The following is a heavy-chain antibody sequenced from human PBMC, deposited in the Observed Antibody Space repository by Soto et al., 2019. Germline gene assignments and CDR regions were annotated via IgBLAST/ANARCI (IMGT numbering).Heavy chain of an antibody. CDR3: ARANTVTTYYFDY. V-gene: IGHV4-30-4*01. D-gene: IGHD4-17*01. Sequence: QVQLQESGPGLVKPSQTLSLTCTVSGGSISSGDYYWSWIRQPPGKGLEWLGYIYYSGSTYYNPSLKCRVTISVDTSKNQFSLKLSSVTAADTAVYYCARANTVTTYYFDYWGQGTLVTVSS. CDR1: GGSISSGDYY. CDR2: IYYSGST. J-gene: IGHJ4*02.